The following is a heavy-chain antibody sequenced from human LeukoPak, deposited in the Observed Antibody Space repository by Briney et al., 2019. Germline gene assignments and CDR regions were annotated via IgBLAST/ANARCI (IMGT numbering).Heavy chain of an antibody. V-gene: IGHV3-23*01. Sequence: GGSLRLSCAASGFTFSSYAMSWVRQAPGKGLEWVSAISGSGSTYYADSVKGRFTISRDNSKNTLYLQMNSLRAEDTAVYYCAKDGILGSPTNWGQRTLVTVSS. CDR1: GFTFSSYA. J-gene: IGHJ4*02. CDR3: AKDGILGSPTN. D-gene: IGHD7-27*01. CDR2: ISGSGST.